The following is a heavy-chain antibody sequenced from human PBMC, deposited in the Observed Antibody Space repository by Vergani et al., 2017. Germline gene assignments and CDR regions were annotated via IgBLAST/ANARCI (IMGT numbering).Heavy chain of an antibody. Sequence: VQLQQWGAGLLKPSETLSLTCAVYGGSFSGYYWSWIRQPPGKGLGWIGEINHSGSTNYNPSLKSRVTISVDTSKNQFSLKLGSVTAAATAVYYCARGRITSFGVGHSSSLVACDIGGQGTMVTVSS. J-gene: IGHJ3*02. CDR1: GGSFSGYY. V-gene: IGHV4-34*01. CDR2: INHSGST. D-gene: IGHD3-3*01. CDR3: ARGRITSFGVGHSSSLVACDI.